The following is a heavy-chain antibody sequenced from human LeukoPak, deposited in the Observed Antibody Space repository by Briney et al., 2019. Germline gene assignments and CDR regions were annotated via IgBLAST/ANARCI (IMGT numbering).Heavy chain of an antibody. CDR1: GGSISSYY. CDR2: IHYSGST. J-gene: IGHJ4*02. D-gene: IGHD1-7*01. CDR3: ARRLTGTRGAFDY. V-gene: IGHV4-59*01. Sequence: SETLSLTCTVSGGSISSYYWNWIRQPPGKGLEWIGYIHYSGSTNYNPSLKSRVTISVDTSKNQFSLKLSSVTAADTAVYYCARRLTGTRGAFDYWGQGTLVTVSS.